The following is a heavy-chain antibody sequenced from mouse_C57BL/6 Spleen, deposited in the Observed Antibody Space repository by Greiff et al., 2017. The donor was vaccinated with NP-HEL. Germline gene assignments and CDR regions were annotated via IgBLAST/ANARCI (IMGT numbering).Heavy chain of an antibody. V-gene: IGHV5-9-1*02. J-gene: IGHJ2*01. CDR2: ISSGGDYI. D-gene: IGHD1-1*01. Sequence: EVQVVESGEGLVKPGGSLKLSCAASGFTFSSYAMSWVRQTPEKRLEWVAYISSGGDYIYYADTVKGRFTISRDNARNTLYLQMSSLKSEDTVMYYCTRVGDYGSRVFPGYFDYWGQGTTLTVSS. CDR3: TRVGDYGSRVFPGYFDY. CDR1: GFTFSSYA.